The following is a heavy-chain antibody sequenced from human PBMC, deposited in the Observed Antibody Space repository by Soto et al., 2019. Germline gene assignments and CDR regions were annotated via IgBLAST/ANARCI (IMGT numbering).Heavy chain of an antibody. CDR3: ARDPGASLLRYFDWLTSQDYYYYYGMDV. V-gene: IGHV3-30-3*01. CDR1: GFTFSSYA. CDR2: ISYDGSNK. D-gene: IGHD3-9*01. Sequence: GGSLRLSCAASGFTFSSYAMHWVRQAPGKGLEWVAVISYDGSNKYYADSVKGRFTISRDNSKNTLYLQMNSLRAEDTAVYYCARDPGASLLRYFDWLTSQDYYYYYGMDVWGQGTTVTVSS. J-gene: IGHJ6*02.